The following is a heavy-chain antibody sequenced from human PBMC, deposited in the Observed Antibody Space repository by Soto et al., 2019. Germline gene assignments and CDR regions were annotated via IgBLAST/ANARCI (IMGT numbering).Heavy chain of an antibody. V-gene: IGHV3-23*01. Sequence: EVQLLESGGGLVQPGGSLRLSCAAPGFTFSSYAMSWVRQAPGKGLEWVSAISGSGGSTYYADSVKGRFTISRDNSKNTLYLQMNSLRAEDTAVYYCAKCGSGGYYYGMDVWGQGTTVTVSS. D-gene: IGHD5-12*01. CDR2: ISGSGGST. CDR1: GFTFSSYA. J-gene: IGHJ6*02. CDR3: AKCGSGGYYYGMDV.